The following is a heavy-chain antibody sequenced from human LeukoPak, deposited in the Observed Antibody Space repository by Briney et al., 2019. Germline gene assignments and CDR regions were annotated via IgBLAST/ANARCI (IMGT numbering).Heavy chain of an antibody. CDR3: AREEVWSSENY. Sequence: GASVKVSCKASGYTFTSYGISWVRQAPGQGLEWMGWINPNSGGTNYAQKFQGRVTMTRDTSISTAYMELSRLRSDDTAVYYCAREEVWSSENYWGQGTLVTVSS. J-gene: IGHJ4*02. CDR1: GYTFTSYG. CDR2: INPNSGGT. D-gene: IGHD4/OR15-4a*01. V-gene: IGHV1-2*02.